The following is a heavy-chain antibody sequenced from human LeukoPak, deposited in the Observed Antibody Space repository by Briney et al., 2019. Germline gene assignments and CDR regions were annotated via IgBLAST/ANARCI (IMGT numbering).Heavy chain of an antibody. CDR2: IYSDGVT. CDR3: ARDRAGTQTWVEFDS. D-gene: IGHD3-10*01. J-gene: IGHJ5*01. V-gene: IGHV3-66*02. Sequence: GGSLRLSCAASGFTVSDNYMSWVRQAPGRGLEWVSLIYSDGVTYYGDSVKGRFTISRDNSKNTLYLQMNSLTPEDTAVYYCARDRAGTQTWVEFDSWGQGTLVTVSS. CDR1: GFTVSDNY.